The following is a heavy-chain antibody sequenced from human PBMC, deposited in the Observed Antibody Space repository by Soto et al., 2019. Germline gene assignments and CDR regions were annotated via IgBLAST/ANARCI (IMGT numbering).Heavy chain of an antibody. V-gene: IGHV3-15*01. CDR3: TATVPAPNFDY. CDR2: IKSKTDGGTT. J-gene: IGHJ4*02. Sequence: GGSLRLSCASSGFPFSNAWMIWVRQAPGKGLEWVGRIKSKTDGGTTDYAAPVKGRFTISRDDSKNTLYLQMNSLKTEDTAVYYCTATVPAPNFDYWGQGTLVTVSS. CDR1: GFPFSNAW. D-gene: IGHD4-17*01.